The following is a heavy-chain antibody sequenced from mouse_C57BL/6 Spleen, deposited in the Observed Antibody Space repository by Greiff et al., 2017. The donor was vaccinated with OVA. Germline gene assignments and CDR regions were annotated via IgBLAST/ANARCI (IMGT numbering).Heavy chain of an antibody. J-gene: IGHJ1*03. V-gene: IGHV1-55*01. CDR1: GYTFPSYW. CDR3: AREGGYFDV. Sequence: QVQLQQPGAELVKPGASVKMSCKVSGYTFPSYWLTWVKQRPGQGLEWFGDFYPGSGSTNYNEKFKSKTTLTVDTSSSTAYMQLSSLTSEDSAVYYCAREGGYFDVWGTGTTVTVSS. CDR2: FYPGSGST.